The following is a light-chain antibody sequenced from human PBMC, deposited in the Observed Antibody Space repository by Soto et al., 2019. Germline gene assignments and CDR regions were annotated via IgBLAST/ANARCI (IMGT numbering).Light chain of an antibody. CDR3: SSFAVSNSFV. J-gene: IGLJ1*01. Sequence: QSALTQPPSASGSPGQSVTISCTGTSNDVGGYNYVSWYQQHPGKAPKLMIYEVNKRPSGVPDRFSGSKSGNTASLTVSGLQAEDGADYYCSSFAVSNSFVXGTGTKVPVL. V-gene: IGLV2-8*01. CDR2: EVN. CDR1: SNDVGGYNY.